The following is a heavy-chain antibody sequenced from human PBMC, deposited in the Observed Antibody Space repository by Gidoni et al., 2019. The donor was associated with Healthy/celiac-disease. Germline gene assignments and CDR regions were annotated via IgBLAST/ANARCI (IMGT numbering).Heavy chain of an antibody. CDR3: ARHENSNYVLYPNWFDP. J-gene: IGHJ5*02. CDR1: GGSISSSSYY. D-gene: IGHD4-4*01. V-gene: IGHV4-39*01. CDR2: IYYSGST. Sequence: QLQLQESGRGMVRPSETLSLTCTVSGGSISSSSYYWGWLRQRPGKGLEWIVSIYYSGSTYYNPSLKSRVTISVDTSKNQFSLKLSSVTAADTAVYYCARHENSNYVLYPNWFDPWGQGTLVTVSS.